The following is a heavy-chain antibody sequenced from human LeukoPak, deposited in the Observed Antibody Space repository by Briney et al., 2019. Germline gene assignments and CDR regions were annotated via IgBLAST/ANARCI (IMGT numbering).Heavy chain of an antibody. J-gene: IGHJ4*02. D-gene: IGHD6-13*01. CDR1: RYTFTGYY. CDR3: ARDQEQQQIYDY. Sequence: PSVNVSCKASRYTFTGYYLHCVRHAPGQGLEWMGGIIPIFGTANYAQKFQGSVTITADESTSTAYMELSSLGSEDTAVYYCARDQEQQQIYDYWGQGTLVTVSS. V-gene: IGHV1-69*13. CDR2: IIPIFGTA.